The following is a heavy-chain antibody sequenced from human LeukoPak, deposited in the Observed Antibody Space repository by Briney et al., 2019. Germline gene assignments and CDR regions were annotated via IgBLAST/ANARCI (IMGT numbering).Heavy chain of an antibody. CDR2: ISSSSSTI. V-gene: IGHV3-48*04. CDR3: ARRDYDSSGYYLGY. D-gene: IGHD3-22*01. Sequence: GGSLRLSGAASGFTFSSYSMNWVRQAPGKGLEWVSYISSSSSTIYYADSVKGQFTISRDNAKNSLYLQMNRPTAEDTAVYYCARRDYDSSGYYLGYWGQGTLVTVSS. J-gene: IGHJ4*02. CDR1: GFTFSSYS.